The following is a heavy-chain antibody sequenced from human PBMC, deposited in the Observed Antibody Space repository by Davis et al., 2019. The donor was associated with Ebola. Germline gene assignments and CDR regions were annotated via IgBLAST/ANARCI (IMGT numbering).Heavy chain of an antibody. D-gene: IGHD3-3*01. CDR2: IIPIFGTA. V-gene: IGHV1-69*13. Sequence: SVKVSCKASGGTFSSYAISWVRQAPGQGLEWMGGIIPIFGTANYAQKFQGRVTITADESTSTAYMELGSLRSEDTAVYYCARDKNTYYDFWSGSWFDPWGQGTLVTVSS. J-gene: IGHJ5*02. CDR3: ARDKNTYYDFWSGSWFDP. CDR1: GGTFSSYA.